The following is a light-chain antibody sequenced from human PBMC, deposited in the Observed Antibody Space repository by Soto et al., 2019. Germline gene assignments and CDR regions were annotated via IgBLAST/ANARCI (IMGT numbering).Light chain of an antibody. Sequence: QSVLTQPASVSGSPGQSITISCTGTSSDVGGYNYVSWYQQHPGKAPKLMIYYVSNRPSGVSNRFSGSKSGNTASLTISGLQAEDEAEYYCSSYTSSNVVFGGGTKLTVL. CDR1: SSDVGGYNY. J-gene: IGLJ2*01. V-gene: IGLV2-14*01. CDR3: SSYTSSNVV. CDR2: YVS.